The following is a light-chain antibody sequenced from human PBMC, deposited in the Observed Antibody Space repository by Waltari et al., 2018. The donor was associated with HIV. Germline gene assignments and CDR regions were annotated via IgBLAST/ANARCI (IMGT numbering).Light chain of an antibody. Sequence: QSALTQPPSASGSPGQSVTISCSGTSSDVCGYDYVPWYQQHPGKAPKLMIYEVSKRPSGVPDRFSGSKSGNTASLTVSGLQAEDEADYYCSSHAGSNNYVFGTGTKVTVL. V-gene: IGLV2-8*01. CDR1: SSDVCGYDY. J-gene: IGLJ1*01. CDR2: EVS. CDR3: SSHAGSNNYV.